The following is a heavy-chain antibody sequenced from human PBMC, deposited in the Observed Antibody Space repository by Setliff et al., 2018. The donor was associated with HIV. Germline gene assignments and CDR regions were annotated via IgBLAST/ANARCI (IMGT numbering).Heavy chain of an antibody. Sequence: ASVKVSCKASGGTFSSYTISWVRQAPGQGLEWMGRIIPILGIANYAQKFQGRVTITADKSTSTAYMELSSLRSEDTAVYYCARMYSGYDWSPAGARTRYFDYWGQGTPVTVSS. CDR1: GGTFSSYT. D-gene: IGHD5-12*01. CDR3: ARMYSGYDWSPAGARTRYFDY. CDR2: IIPILGIA. J-gene: IGHJ4*02. V-gene: IGHV1-69*02.